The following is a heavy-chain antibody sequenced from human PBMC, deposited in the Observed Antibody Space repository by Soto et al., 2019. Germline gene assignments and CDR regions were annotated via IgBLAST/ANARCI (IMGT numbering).Heavy chain of an antibody. CDR1: GYPFTAFD. V-gene: IGHV1-8*01. J-gene: IGHJ4*02. Sequence: QVQLVQSGAEVKKPGASVKVSCEASGYPFTAFDINWVRQAAGQGLGWMGWMNPSSGDSAFAQRFQDRITMTRTTSVSTAYTELSRLASDDTAVYYCVRQPGGVATPGDDYWGQGTLVTVSS. CDR3: VRQPGGVATPGDDY. CDR2: MNPSSGDS. D-gene: IGHD2-15*01.